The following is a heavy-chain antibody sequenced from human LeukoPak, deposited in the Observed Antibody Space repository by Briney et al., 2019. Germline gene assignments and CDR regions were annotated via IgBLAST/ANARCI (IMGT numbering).Heavy chain of an antibody. CDR3: ARDLYAAGDAFDI. CDR1: GFTFSSHE. V-gene: IGHV3-48*03. Sequence: GGPLRLFCAASGFTFSSHEMSWVRQAPGMGLEWISYISTSGTTKFYAESVRGRFTVSRDNTNNTLYLEMNSLRADDTAVYFCARDLYAAGDAFDIWGQGTMVTVSS. J-gene: IGHJ3*02. CDR2: ISTSGTTK. D-gene: IGHD2-15*01.